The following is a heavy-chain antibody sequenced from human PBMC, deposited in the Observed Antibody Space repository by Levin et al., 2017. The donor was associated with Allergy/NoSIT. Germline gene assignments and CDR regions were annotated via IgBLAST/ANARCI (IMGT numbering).Heavy chain of an antibody. J-gene: IGHJ4*02. CDR3: ARGEVWFGELPPSHIFDY. CDR2: INHSGST. CDR1: GGSFSGYY. D-gene: IGHD3-10*01. V-gene: IGHV4-34*01. Sequence: ASETLSLTCAVYGGSFSGYYWSWIRQPPGKGLEWIGEINHSGSTNYNPSLKSRVTISVDTSKNQFSLKLSSVTAADTAVYYCARGEVWFGELPPSHIFDYWGQGTLVTVSS.